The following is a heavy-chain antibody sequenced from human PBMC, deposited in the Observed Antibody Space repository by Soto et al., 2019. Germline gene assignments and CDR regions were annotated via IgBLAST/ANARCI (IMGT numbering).Heavy chain of an antibody. CDR2: IYPSFHSP. D-gene: IGHD1-26*01. V-gene: IGHV1-46*01. J-gene: IGHJ3*01. Sequence: QVQLVQSGAEVKKPGASVKISCKTSGDTFSHYYMHWVRQAPGQGLEWMSIIYPSFHSPTYSQNFQGKRSVTSYASTLTVYMERSSLKSEYTAVYYCARAQVSGTIEIGFCVWGQGTLVTVSS. CDR3: ARAQVSGTIEIGFCV. CDR1: GDTFSHYY.